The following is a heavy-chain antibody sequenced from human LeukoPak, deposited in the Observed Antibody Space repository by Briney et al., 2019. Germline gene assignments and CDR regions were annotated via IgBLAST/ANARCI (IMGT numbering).Heavy chain of an antibody. Sequence: SETLSLTCTVSGGSISSYYWSWIRQPPGKGLEGIGDIYYSGSTNYNPSLKSVGTISGDTSKNQFSLQLSSVTAEDTAVYYCARLGYSSISYYFDYWGQGTLVTVSS. CDR2: IYYSGST. CDR3: ARLGYSSISYYFDY. J-gene: IGHJ4*02. V-gene: IGHV4-59*08. D-gene: IGHD6-13*01. CDR1: GGSISSYY.